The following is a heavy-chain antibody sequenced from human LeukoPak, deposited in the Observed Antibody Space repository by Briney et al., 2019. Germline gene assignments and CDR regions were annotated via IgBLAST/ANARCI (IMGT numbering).Heavy chain of an antibody. CDR2: INPNTGDT. V-gene: IGHV1-2*02. J-gene: IGHJ4*02. Sequence: GASVKVSCKASGYTFTGYHMHWVRQERQSPGQGLEWMGWINPNTGDTNYAQKFQGRVTMTRDTSISTAYMELSSLRSDDAAVYYCARLNSWGQGTLVTVSS. CDR1: GYTFTGYH. CDR3: ARLNS.